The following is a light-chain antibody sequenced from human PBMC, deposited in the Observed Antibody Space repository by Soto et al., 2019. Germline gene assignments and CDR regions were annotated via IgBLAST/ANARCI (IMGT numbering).Light chain of an antibody. Sequence: EIVLTQSPGTLSVSPGERATLSCRASQSVSSNYVAWYQQKPGQAPRLLIYGASSRATGIPARFSGSGSGTDFTLTISRLEPEDFAVYYCQQYGSWPRTTFGGGTKVEIK. J-gene: IGKJ4*01. CDR1: QSVSSNY. CDR3: QQYGSWPRTT. CDR2: GAS. V-gene: IGKV3-20*01.